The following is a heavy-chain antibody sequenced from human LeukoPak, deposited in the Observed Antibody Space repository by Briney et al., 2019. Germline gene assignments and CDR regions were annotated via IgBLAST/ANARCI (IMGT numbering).Heavy chain of an antibody. CDR2: IYYSGST. D-gene: IGHD3-22*01. Sequence: PSETLSLTCTVSGGSISSYYWSWIRQPPGKGLEWIGYIYYSGSTNYNPSLKSRVTISVDTSKNQFSLKLTSVTAADTAVYYCASSLWDDSSGYFDYWGQGTLVTVSS. V-gene: IGHV4-59*12. J-gene: IGHJ4*02. CDR3: ASSLWDDSSGYFDY. CDR1: GGSISSYY.